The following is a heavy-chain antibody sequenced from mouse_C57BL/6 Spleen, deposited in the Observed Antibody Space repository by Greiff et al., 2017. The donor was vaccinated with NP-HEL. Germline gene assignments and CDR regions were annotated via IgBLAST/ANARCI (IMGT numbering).Heavy chain of an antibody. CDR2: IDPSDSYT. D-gene: IGHD1-1*01. J-gene: IGHJ2*01. CDR3: ANYYGPDY. V-gene: IGHV1-59*01. CDR1: GYTFTSYW. Sequence: QVQLKESGAELVRPGTSVKLSCKASGYTFTSYWMHWVKQRPGQGLEWIGVIDPSDSYTNYNQKFKGKATLTVDTSSSTAYMQLSSLTSEDSAVYYCANYYGPDYWGQGTTLTVSS.